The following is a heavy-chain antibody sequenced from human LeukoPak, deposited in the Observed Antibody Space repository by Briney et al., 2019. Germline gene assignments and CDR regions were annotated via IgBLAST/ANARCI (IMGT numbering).Heavy chain of an antibody. Sequence: SVKVSCKASGGTFSSYAISWVRQAPGQGLEWMGGIIPIFGTANYAQKFQGRVTITADESTSTAYMELSSLRSEDTAVYYCARSVMATGGMFYWGQGTMVTVSS. CDR1: GGTFSSYA. D-gene: IGHD4-23*01. CDR2: IIPIFGTA. CDR3: ARSVMATGGMFY. J-gene: IGHJ3*01. V-gene: IGHV1-69*13.